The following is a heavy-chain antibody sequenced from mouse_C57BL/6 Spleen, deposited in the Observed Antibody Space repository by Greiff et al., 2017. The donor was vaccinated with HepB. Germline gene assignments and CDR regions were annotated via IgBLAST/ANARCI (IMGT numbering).Heavy chain of an antibody. CDR2: ISDGGSYT. CDR3: AKSTMVTTGAMDY. V-gene: IGHV5-4*01. CDR1: GFTFSSYA. J-gene: IGHJ4*01. D-gene: IGHD2-1*01. Sequence: EVQVVESGGGLVKPGGSLKLSCAASGFTFSSYAMSWVRQTPEKRLEWVATISDGGSYTYYPDNVKGRFTISRDNAKNNLYLQMSHLKSEDTAMYYCAKSTMVTTGAMDYWGQGTSVTVSS.